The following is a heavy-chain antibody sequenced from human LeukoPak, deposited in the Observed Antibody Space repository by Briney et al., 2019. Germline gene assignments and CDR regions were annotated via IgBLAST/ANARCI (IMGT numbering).Heavy chain of an antibody. CDR1: GFTYSSYA. CDR2: ISGSDGST. Sequence: GGSLRLSCAASGFTYSSYAMSWVRQTPGKGLEWVSTISGSDGSTYYADSVKGRLTISRDNSKNTLYLQMNSLRAEDTAVYYCAKDSTSAWAAYYFDYWGQGTLVTVSS. CDR3: AKDSTSAWAAYYFDY. J-gene: IGHJ4*02. D-gene: IGHD2-15*01. V-gene: IGHV3-23*01.